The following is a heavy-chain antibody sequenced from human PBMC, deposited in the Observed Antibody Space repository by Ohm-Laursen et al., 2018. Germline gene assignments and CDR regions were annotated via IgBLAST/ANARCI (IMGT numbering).Heavy chain of an antibody. V-gene: IGHV4-59*08. Sequence: TLSLTCTVSGSSISSYYWSWIRQPPGKGLEWIGYIYYGGSTNYNPSLKSRVTISVDTSKNQFSLKLSSVTAADTAVYYCARVGGYYYRYYFDYWGQGTLVTVSS. D-gene: IGHD3-22*01. CDR2: IYYGGST. CDR3: ARVGGYYYRYYFDY. CDR1: GSSISSYY. J-gene: IGHJ4*02.